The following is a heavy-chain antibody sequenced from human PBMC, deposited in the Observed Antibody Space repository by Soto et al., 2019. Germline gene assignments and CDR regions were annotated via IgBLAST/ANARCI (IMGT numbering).Heavy chain of an antibody. J-gene: IGHJ4*02. Sequence: GGSLRLSCTTSGFSFASFAMTWVRQAPGKGLEWVATISGSDGKTYYADSVKGRFSISRDTSRNTLCLQMNSLRADDTAIYYCAKWSCLDYWGQGTRVTVS. CDR2: ISGSDGKT. CDR3: AKWSCLDY. V-gene: IGHV3-23*01. CDR1: GFSFASFA. D-gene: IGHD3-10*01.